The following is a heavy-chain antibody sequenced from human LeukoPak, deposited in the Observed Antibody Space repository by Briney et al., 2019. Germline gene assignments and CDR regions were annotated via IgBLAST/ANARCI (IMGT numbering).Heavy chain of an antibody. CDR1: GFTFSSYE. J-gene: IGHJ4*02. Sequence: GGSLRLSCAASGFTFSSYEMNWVRQAPGKGLEWVSYISSSGSTIYYADSVKGRFTISRDNAKNSLYLQMNSLRAEDTAVYYCASGLSGWYLKNFDYWGQGTLVTVSS. V-gene: IGHV3-48*03. D-gene: IGHD6-19*01. CDR2: ISSSGSTI. CDR3: ASGLSGWYLKNFDY.